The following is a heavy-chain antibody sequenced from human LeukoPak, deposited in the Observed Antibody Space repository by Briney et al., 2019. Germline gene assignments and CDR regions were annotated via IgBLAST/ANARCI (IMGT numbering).Heavy chain of an antibody. D-gene: IGHD1-26*01. CDR2: IYYSGST. J-gene: IGHJ6*03. CDR1: GGSLSSDY. Sequence: SETLSLTCTVSGGSLSSDYWSWIRQPPGKGLEWIGYIYYSGSTNYNPSLKSRVTISVDTSKNHFSLKLSSVTAADTAVYYCARGAYRPHYYYYMDVWGKGTTVTVSS. CDR3: ARGAYRPHYYYYMDV. V-gene: IGHV4-59*01.